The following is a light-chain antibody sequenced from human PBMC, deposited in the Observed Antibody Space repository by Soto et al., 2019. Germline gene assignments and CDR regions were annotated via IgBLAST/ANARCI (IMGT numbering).Light chain of an antibody. J-gene: IGKJ1*01. V-gene: IGKV3-20*01. CDR1: QSLSNNY. CDR3: QQYGISRT. Sequence: EIVLTQSPGTLSLAPGERATLSCRASQSLSNNYLAWYQQKSGQAPRLLIYAISSRATGIPDRFSGSGSGTDFTLTISRLEPEDFAVYYCQQYGISRTFGQGTRWIS. CDR2: AIS.